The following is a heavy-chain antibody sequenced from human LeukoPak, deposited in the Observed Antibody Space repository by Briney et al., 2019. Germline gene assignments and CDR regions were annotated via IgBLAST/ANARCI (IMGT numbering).Heavy chain of an antibody. Sequence: GGSLRLSCAASGFTFDDYAMHWVRQAPGKGLEWVSGISWNSGSIGYADSVKGRFTISRDNAKNSLYLQMNSLRAEDTAVYYCARHQAAFDIWGQGTMVTVSS. CDR2: ISWNSGSI. V-gene: IGHV3-9*01. CDR1: GFTFDDYA. J-gene: IGHJ3*02. CDR3: ARHQAAFDI.